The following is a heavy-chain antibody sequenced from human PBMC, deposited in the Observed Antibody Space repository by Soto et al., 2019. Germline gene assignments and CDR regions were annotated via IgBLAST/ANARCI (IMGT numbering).Heavy chain of an antibody. Sequence: QSQLVQSGAEVKKPGASVKISCEASGYSFTSHFMHWVRQAPGQRLEWMGWIHAANGDAKYSQKLQGRVTITRDTSATTAYMELSSLRAEDTAVYYCASAPAGYWGQGTLVTVSS. D-gene: IGHD2-2*01. J-gene: IGHJ4*02. CDR1: GYSFTSHF. CDR2: IHAANGDA. CDR3: ASAPAGY. V-gene: IGHV1-3*01.